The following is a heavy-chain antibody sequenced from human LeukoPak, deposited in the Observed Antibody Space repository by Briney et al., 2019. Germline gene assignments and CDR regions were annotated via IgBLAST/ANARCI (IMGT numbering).Heavy chain of an antibody. J-gene: IGHJ4*02. D-gene: IGHD3-16*02. Sequence: PSQTLSLTCTVSGGSISRGGYYWSWIRQHPGKGLEWIGYIYYSRSTYYNPSLKSRLTISVDTSKNQFSLKLSSVTAADTAVYYCARSRYVWGSYRLDFWGQGTLVTVSS. CDR1: GGSISRGGYY. V-gene: IGHV4-31*03. CDR3: ARSRYVWGSYRLDF. CDR2: IYYSRST.